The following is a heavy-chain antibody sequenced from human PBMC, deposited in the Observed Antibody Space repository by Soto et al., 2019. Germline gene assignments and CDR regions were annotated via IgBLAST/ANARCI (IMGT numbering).Heavy chain of an antibody. CDR1: GYTFTSYG. V-gene: IGHV1-18*01. D-gene: IGHD6-25*01. Sequence: GASVKLCCKAPGYTFTSYGISWVRQAPGQGLEWMGWISAYNGNTNYAQKLQGRVTMTTDTSTSTAYMELRSLRSDDTAVYYCARDKRFNWFDPWGQGTLVTLSS. J-gene: IGHJ5*02. CDR2: ISAYNGNT. CDR3: ARDKRFNWFDP.